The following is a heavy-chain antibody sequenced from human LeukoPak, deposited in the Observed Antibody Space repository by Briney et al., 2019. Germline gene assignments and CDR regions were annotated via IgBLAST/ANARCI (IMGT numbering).Heavy chain of an antibody. CDR1: GGSISSYS. CDR3: GRGSGGGSGSYYRDHYYGMDV. V-gene: IGHV4-4*07. D-gene: IGHD3-10*01. J-gene: IGHJ6*02. CDR2: IHTSGKT. Sequence: PSETLSLTCTVSGGSISSYSWSWIRQPAGNALEWVGRIHTSGKTNYNPSLRSRVTMSVDTSKNQFSLELNSVTAADTAVYYFGRGSGGGSGSYYRDHYYGMDVWGPGTTVTVS.